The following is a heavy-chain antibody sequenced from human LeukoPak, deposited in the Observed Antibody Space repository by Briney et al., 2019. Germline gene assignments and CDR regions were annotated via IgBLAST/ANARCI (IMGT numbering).Heavy chain of an antibody. CDR1: GGSLSSSSYY. V-gene: IGHV4-39*01. D-gene: IGHD3-22*01. Sequence: SETLSLTCTVSGGSLSSSSYYWGWLRQPPGKGLEWLGSIYYSGSTHYNPSLKSRVTISVDTSKNQFSLKLSSVTAADTAVYYCARPYDSSGYYYEGDYWGQGTLVTVSS. CDR2: IYYSGST. CDR3: ARPYDSSGYYYEGDY. J-gene: IGHJ4*02.